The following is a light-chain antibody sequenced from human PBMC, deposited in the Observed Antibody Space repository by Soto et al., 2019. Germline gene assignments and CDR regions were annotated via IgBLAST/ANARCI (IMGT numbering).Light chain of an antibody. Sequence: QSALTQPASVSGSPGQSITISCTGTSSDFGNYNLVSWYQQHPGKVPKLILFEVNKRPSGVSGRFSGSKSGNTASLTISGLQAEDEADYYCCSYAGSYTLVFGGGTKLTVL. V-gene: IGLV2-23*02. CDR1: SSDFGNYNL. CDR3: CSYAGSYTLV. CDR2: EVN. J-gene: IGLJ2*01.